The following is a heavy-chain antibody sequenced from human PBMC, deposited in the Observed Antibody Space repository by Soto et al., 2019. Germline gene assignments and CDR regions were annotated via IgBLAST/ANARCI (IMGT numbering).Heavy chain of an antibody. D-gene: IGHD6-19*01. CDR3: ARQSVLSSGWSPFDY. CDR2: IYYNGIT. CDR1: GGSISSSNYY. Sequence: QLQLQESGPGLVKPSETLSLTCSVSGGSISSSNYYWGWIRQPPGKGLEWIGNIYYNGITYYDPSLKSRVPISVDTSKNQFSLNLNSVTAADTAVYYCARQSVLSSGWSPFDYWGQGTLVTVSS. J-gene: IGHJ4*02. V-gene: IGHV4-39*01.